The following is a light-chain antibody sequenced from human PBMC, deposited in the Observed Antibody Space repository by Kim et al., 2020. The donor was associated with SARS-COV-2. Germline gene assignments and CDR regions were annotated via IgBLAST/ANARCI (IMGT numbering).Light chain of an antibody. CDR1: NIGSKS. J-gene: IGLJ3*02. CDR2: YDS. Sequence: SYELTQPPSVSVAPGKTARITCGGNNIGSKSVHWYQQKPGQAPVLVIYYDSDRPSGIPERFSGSNSGNTATLTISRVEAGDEADYYCQVWDSSSEHWVFGGGTQVNVL. V-gene: IGLV3-21*04. CDR3: QVWDSSSEHWV.